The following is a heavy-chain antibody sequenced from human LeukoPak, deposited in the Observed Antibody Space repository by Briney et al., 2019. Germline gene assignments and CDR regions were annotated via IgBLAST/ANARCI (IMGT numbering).Heavy chain of an antibody. CDR1: GHTYTSYD. Sequence: GASVKVSCKASGHTYTSYDITWVRQAPGQGLEWMGWINTSTGDPTYAQGFTGRFVFSLDTSVSTAYLQISSLKAEDTAVYYCAREFRGGSSPSSSWVWFDPWGQGTLVTVSS. V-gene: IGHV7-4-1*02. CDR2: INTSTGDP. CDR3: AREFRGGSSPSSSWVWFDP. J-gene: IGHJ5*02. D-gene: IGHD6-13*01.